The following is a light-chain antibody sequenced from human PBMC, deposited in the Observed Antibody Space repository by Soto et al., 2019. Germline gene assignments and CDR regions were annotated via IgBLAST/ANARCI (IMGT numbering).Light chain of an antibody. CDR2: YDS. CDR3: QVWDSSSDHGV. CDR1: NIGSKS. J-gene: IGLJ1*01. Sequence: SYELTQPPSVSVAPGKTARITCGGNNIGSKSVHWYQQKPGQAPVLVIYYDSDRPSGIPERFSGSNSGNTATLTISRVEAGDEADYCQVWDSSSDHGVFGTGTKVTVL. V-gene: IGLV3-21*04.